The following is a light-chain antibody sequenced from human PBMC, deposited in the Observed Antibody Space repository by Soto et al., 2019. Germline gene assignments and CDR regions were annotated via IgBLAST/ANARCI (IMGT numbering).Light chain of an antibody. J-gene: IGKJ5*01. CDR1: ESVSSK. Sequence: EIVMTQSPATLSVSPGERATLSCRAGESVSSKLVCYQQKPGQAPRLLIHDASTRATGIPARFSGSGSGTEFILTISSVESEDFTIYYCQQHNDWPTFGQGTRLEI. CDR2: DAS. V-gene: IGKV3-15*01. CDR3: QQHNDWPT.